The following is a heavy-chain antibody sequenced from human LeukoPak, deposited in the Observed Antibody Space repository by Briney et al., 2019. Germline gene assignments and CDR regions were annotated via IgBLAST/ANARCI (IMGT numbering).Heavy chain of an antibody. CDR2: IRSSSSYI. Sequence: VGSLRLSCAASGFTFSSYSMNWVRQAPWKGLEWVSSIRSSSSYIYYADSVKGRFTISRDNAKNSLYLQMNSLRAEDTAVYYCARDQDYWGQGTLVTVSS. CDR3: ARDQDY. V-gene: IGHV3-21*01. CDR1: GFTFSSYS. J-gene: IGHJ4*02.